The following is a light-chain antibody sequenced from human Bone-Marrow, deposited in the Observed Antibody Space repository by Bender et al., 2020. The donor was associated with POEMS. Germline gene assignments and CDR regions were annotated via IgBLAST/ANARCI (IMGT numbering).Light chain of an antibody. CDR3: CLYS. CDR1: SSDVGSYIL. V-gene: IGLV2-23*01. Sequence: QSALAQPASVSGSPGQSITISCTGTSSDVGSYILVSWYQQHPGKAPKLLIYEGNKRPSGVSNRFSGSKSGNTASLTISGLQAEDGADYYCCLYSFGTGTKVTVL. J-gene: IGLJ1*01. CDR2: EGN.